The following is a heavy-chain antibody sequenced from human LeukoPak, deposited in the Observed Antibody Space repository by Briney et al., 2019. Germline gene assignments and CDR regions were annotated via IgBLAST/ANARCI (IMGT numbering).Heavy chain of an antibody. CDR1: GFTFSSYW. CDR3: AKDLGGSSGRDFDY. V-gene: IGHV3-23*01. J-gene: IGHJ4*02. Sequence: GGSLRLSCAASGFTFSSYWMSWVRQAPGKGLEWVSAISGSGGSTYYADSVKGRFTISRDNSKNTLYLQMNSLRAEDTAVYYCAKDLGGSSGRDFDYWGQGTLVTVSS. D-gene: IGHD6-19*01. CDR2: ISGSGGST.